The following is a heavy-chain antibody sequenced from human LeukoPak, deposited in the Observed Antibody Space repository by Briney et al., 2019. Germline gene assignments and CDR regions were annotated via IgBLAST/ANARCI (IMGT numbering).Heavy chain of an antibody. CDR3: AKEGAYYGSGSYLDY. CDR2: TSASGGST. CDR1: GFTFSSYG. D-gene: IGHD3-10*01. Sequence: GGSLRLSCAASGFTFSSYGMSWVRQAPGKGLEWVSATSASGGSTYYADSVKGRFTISRDNSKDTLYLQMNSLRAEDTAVYYCAKEGAYYGSGSYLDYWGQGTLVTVSS. V-gene: IGHV3-23*01. J-gene: IGHJ4*02.